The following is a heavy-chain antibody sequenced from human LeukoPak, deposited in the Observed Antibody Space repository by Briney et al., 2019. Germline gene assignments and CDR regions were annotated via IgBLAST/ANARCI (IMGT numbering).Heavy chain of an antibody. J-gene: IGHJ4*02. Sequence: ASVTVSCKASGYTFTGYFMHWVRQAPGQGPEWMGWINPNSGGTNYAQKFQGRVIMTRDTSISTAYMELSRLRSDDTAVYYCARVSEYYYFDYWGQGTLVTVSS. CDR1: GYTFTGYF. V-gene: IGHV1-2*02. CDR3: ARVSEYYYFDY. D-gene: IGHD2/OR15-2a*01. CDR2: INPNSGGT.